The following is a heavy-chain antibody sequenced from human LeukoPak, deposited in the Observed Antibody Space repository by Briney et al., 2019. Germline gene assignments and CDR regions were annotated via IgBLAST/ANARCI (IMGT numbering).Heavy chain of an antibody. Sequence: SETLSLTCTVSGGSVSSGNYYWSWIRQPPGRGLDWIGYIYYSGSTNYNPSLKSRVTISVDTSKNQFSLRLSSVTAADTAVYYCARDPSGYFNYWGQGTLATVSS. V-gene: IGHV4-61*01. J-gene: IGHJ4*02. CDR1: GGSVSSGNYY. D-gene: IGHD3-22*01. CDR2: IYYSGST. CDR3: ARDPSGYFNY.